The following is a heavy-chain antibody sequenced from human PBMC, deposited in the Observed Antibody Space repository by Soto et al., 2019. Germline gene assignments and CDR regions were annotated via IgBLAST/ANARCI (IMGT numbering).Heavy chain of an antibody. CDR3: AKEIDFWSGYTTDY. J-gene: IGHJ4*02. CDR2: ISYDGSNK. Sequence: GGSLRLSCAASGFTFSSYGMHWVRPAPGKGLEWVAVISYDGSNKYYGDSVKGRFTITRDNSKNTLYLQMKSVRADDTAVYYCAKEIDFWSGYTTDYWGQGTLVTVSS. D-gene: IGHD3-3*01. V-gene: IGHV3-30*18. CDR1: GFTFSSYG.